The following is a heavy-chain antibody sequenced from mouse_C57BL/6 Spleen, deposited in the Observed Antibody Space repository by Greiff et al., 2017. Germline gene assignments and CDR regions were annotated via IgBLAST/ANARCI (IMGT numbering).Heavy chain of an antibody. CDR2: IDPSDSYP. CDR3: ARSYYGISYDAIDY. CDR1: GYTFTSYW. V-gene: IGHV1-69*01. D-gene: IGHD1-1*01. Sequence: VQLQQPGAELVMPGASVKLSCKASGYTFTSYWMHWVKQRPGQGLEWIGDIDPSDSYPNYNQKFKGKSTLTVDKSSSTAYMQLSSLTSEDSAVYYCARSYYGISYDAIDYWGQGTSVTVSA. J-gene: IGHJ4*01.